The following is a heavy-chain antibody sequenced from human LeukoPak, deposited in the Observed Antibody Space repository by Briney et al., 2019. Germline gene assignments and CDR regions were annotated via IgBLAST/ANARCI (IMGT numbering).Heavy chain of an antibody. CDR1: GGSISSYY. J-gene: IGHJ6*03. Sequence: SETLSLTCTVSGGSISSYYWGWIRQPPGKGLEWVGYIYYSGSTNYNPSLKSRVTMSVDTSKNQFSLKLSSVTAADTAVYYCARDGRDGYNFYYYYYMDVWGKGTTVTISS. CDR3: ARDGRDGYNFYYYYYMDV. D-gene: IGHD5-24*01. CDR2: IYYSGST. V-gene: IGHV4-59*12.